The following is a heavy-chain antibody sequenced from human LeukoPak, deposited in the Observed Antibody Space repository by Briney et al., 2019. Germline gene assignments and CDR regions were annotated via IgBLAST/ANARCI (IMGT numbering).Heavy chain of an antibody. V-gene: IGHV1-2*02. Sequence: ASVKVSCKASGYTFTGYYMHWVRQAPGQGLEWMGWINPNSGGTNYAQKFQGRGTMTRDTSISTAYMELSRLRSDDTAVYYCARDPVNYYGSGSYPDYWGQGTLVTVSS. CDR3: ARDPVNYYGSGSYPDY. D-gene: IGHD3-10*01. J-gene: IGHJ4*02. CDR1: GYTFTGYY. CDR2: INPNSGGT.